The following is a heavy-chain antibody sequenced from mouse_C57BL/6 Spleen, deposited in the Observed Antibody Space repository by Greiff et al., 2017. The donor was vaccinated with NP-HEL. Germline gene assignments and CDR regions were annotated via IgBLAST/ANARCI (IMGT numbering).Heavy chain of an antibody. CDR3: ARGGDYDAVFAY. J-gene: IGHJ3*01. CDR1: GYAFSSYW. V-gene: IGHV1-80*01. D-gene: IGHD2-4*01. Sequence: QVQLQQSGAELVKPGASVKISCKASGYAFSSYWMNWVKQRPGKGLEWIGQIYPGDGDTNYNGKFKGKATLTADKSSSTAYMQLSSLTSEDSAVYFCARGGDYDAVFAYWGQGTLVTVSA. CDR2: IYPGDGDT.